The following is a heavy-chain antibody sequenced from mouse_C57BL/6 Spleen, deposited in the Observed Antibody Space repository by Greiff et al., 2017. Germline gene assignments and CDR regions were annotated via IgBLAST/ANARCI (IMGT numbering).Heavy chain of an antibody. CDR3: ARDNYDSHYYAMDY. V-gene: IGHV1-81*01. D-gene: IGHD2-4*01. Sequence: QVQLKQSGAELARPGASVKLSCKASGYTFTSYGISWVKQRTGQGLEWIGEIYPRSGNTYYNEKFKGKATLTADKSSSTAYMELRSLTSEDSAVYFCARDNYDSHYYAMDYWGQGTSVTVSS. J-gene: IGHJ4*01. CDR1: GYTFTSYG. CDR2: IYPRSGNT.